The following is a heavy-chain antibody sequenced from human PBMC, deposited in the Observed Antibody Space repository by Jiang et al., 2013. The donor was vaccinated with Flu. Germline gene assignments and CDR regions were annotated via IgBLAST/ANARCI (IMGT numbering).Heavy chain of an antibody. D-gene: IGHD6-6*01. CDR2: IIPIFGTA. CDR1: GGTFSSYA. CDR3: ARVGPLRENRGSSARSFDY. V-gene: IGHV1-69*01. Sequence: VQLVESGAEVKKPGSSVKVSCKASGGTFSSYAISWVRQAPGQGLEWMGGIIPIFGTANYAQKFQGRVTITADESTSTAYMELSSLRSEDTAVYYCARVGPLRENRGSSARSFDYWGQGTLVTVS. J-gene: IGHJ4*02.